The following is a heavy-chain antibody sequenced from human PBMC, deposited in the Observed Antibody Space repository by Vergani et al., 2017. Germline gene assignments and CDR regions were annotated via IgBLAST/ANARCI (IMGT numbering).Heavy chain of an antibody. Sequence: QVQLVESGGGVVQPGRSLRLSCAASGFTFSSYAMHWVRQAPGKGLEWVAVISSDGRNKYYADPVKGRFTISRDNSKNTLYLQMNSLRTEDTAVYYCARDYGGNGYFDYWGQGTLVTVSS. CDR1: GFTFSSYA. CDR2: ISSDGRNK. CDR3: ARDYGGNGYFDY. V-gene: IGHV3-30*04. J-gene: IGHJ4*02. D-gene: IGHD4-23*01.